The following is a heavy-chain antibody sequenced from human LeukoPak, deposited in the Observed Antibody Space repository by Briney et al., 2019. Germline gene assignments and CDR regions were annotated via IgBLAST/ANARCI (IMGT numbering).Heavy chain of an antibody. Sequence: PGGSLRLSCATSGFTFSKFWMSWVRQAPGKGGECVANIKQDESEKYYVDSVKGRFTISRDNAKNSLYLQMNSLRAEDTAVYYCANGDGFDYWGQGTLVTVSS. V-gene: IGHV3-7*01. D-gene: IGHD5-24*01. J-gene: IGHJ4*02. CDR2: IKQDESEK. CDR3: ANGDGFDY. CDR1: GFTFSKFW.